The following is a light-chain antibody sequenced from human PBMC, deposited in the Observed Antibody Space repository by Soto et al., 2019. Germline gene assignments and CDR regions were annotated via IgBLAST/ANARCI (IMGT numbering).Light chain of an antibody. J-gene: IGKJ3*01. Sequence: DIQFTHSPSSQSPSVGDRVTITFRASLPISNYLAWYQQKPWKIPNLLIYAASTLQAGVPSRFSGSGSGTDFTLAISSLQPEDVAAYYCQKYNSAPLTFGAGTNVDIK. CDR2: AAS. V-gene: IGKV1-27*01. CDR3: QKYNSAPLT. CDR1: LPISNY.